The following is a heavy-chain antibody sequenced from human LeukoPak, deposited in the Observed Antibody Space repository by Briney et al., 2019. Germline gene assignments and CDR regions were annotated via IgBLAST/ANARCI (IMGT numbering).Heavy chain of an antibody. V-gene: IGHV3-30*02. Sequence: SGGSLRLSCAASGFTFSSYGMHWVRQAPGKGLEWVAFIRYDGSNKYYADSVKGRFTISRDNSKNTLYLQMNSLRAEDTAVYYCAKEGGRAPEQMGYWGQGTLVTVSS. D-gene: IGHD1-14*01. CDR3: AKEGGRAPEQMGY. CDR2: IRYDGSNK. J-gene: IGHJ4*02. CDR1: GFTFSSYG.